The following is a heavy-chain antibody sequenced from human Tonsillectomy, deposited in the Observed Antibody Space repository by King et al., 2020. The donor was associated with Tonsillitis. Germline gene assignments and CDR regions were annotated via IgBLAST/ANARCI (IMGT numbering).Heavy chain of an antibody. CDR2: IYHSGST. J-gene: IGHJ1*01. CDR3: ASRGSSGWYSLFLH. Sequence: QLQESGPGLVKPSETLSLTCTVSGYSISSGYYWGWIRQPPGKGLEWIGSIYHSGSTYYNPSLKSRVTISVDTSKNQFSLKLSSVTAADTAVYYCASRGSSGWYSLFLHWGQGTLVTVSS. V-gene: IGHV4-38-2*02. CDR1: GYSISSGYY. D-gene: IGHD6-19*01.